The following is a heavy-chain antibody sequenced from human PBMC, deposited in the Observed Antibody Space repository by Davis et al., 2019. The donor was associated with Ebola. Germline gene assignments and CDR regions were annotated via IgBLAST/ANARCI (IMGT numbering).Heavy chain of an antibody. CDR3: ARGWLRSKFDY. CDR1: GDSVFGKSGA. D-gene: IGHD5-12*01. J-gene: IGHJ4*02. CDR2: TYHTSEWIT. V-gene: IGHV6-1*01. Sequence: HSQTLSLTCAISGDSVFGKSGAWNWIRQSPSRGLEWLGRTYHTSEWITHYAASVKSRTTINADTSKNQLSLQLNSVTPEDTAVYYCARGWLRSKFDYWGRGTLVTVSS.